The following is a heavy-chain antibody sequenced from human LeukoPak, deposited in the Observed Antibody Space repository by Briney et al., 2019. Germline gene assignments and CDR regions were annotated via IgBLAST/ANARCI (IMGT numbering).Heavy chain of an antibody. Sequence: GGSLRLSCAASGFTLSSNYMSWVRQAPGKGLEWVSVIYSGGSTYYTDSVTGRFTISRDNSKNTLYLQMNSLRAEDTAVYYCARGGVVVPFDYWGQGTLVTVSS. V-gene: IGHV3-53*01. CDR3: ARGGVVVPFDY. CDR2: IYSGGST. J-gene: IGHJ4*02. CDR1: GFTLSSNY. D-gene: IGHD3-22*01.